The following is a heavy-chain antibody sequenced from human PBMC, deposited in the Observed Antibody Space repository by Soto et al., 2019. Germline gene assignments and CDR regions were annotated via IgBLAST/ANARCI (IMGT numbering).Heavy chain of an antibody. D-gene: IGHD5-12*01. J-gene: IGHJ6*03. CDR1: GFTFSSYA. CDR3: AKDQAYSGYDPQQANYYYYYYMDV. CDR2: ISGSGGST. Sequence: GGSLRLSCAASGFTFSSYAMSWVRQAPGKGLEWVSAISGSGGSTYYADSVKGRFTISRDNSKNTLYLQMNSLRAEDTAVYYCAKDQAYSGYDPQQANYYYYYYMDVWGKGTTVTVSS. V-gene: IGHV3-23*01.